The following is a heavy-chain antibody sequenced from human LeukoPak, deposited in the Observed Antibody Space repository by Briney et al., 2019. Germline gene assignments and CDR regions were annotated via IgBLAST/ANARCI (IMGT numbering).Heavy chain of an antibody. CDR2: ISSSGSTI. D-gene: IGHD6-13*01. Sequence: GGSLRLSCAASGFTFSSYEMNWVRQAPGKGLEWVSYISSSGSTIYYADSVKGRFTISRDNAKNSLYLQMISLRAEDTAVYYCASLTAAAPYYYYYMDVWGKGTTVTVSS. CDR3: ASLTAAAPYYYYYMDV. CDR1: GFTFSSYE. J-gene: IGHJ6*03. V-gene: IGHV3-48*03.